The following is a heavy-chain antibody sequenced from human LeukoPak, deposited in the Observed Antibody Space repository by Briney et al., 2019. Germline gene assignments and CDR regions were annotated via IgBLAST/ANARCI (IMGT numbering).Heavy chain of an antibody. V-gene: IGHV1-2*02. CDR1: GYTFTGYY. CDR2: INPNSGGT. D-gene: IGHD2-21*02. Sequence: ASVKVSCKASGYTFTGYYMHWVRQAPGQGLEWMGWINPNSGGTNYAQKLQGRVTMNRDTSISTAYMELSRLRSDDTAVYYCARARCGGDCYYRLQLAGMIDYWGQGTLVTVSS. J-gene: IGHJ4*02. CDR3: ARARCGGDCYYRLQLAGMIDY.